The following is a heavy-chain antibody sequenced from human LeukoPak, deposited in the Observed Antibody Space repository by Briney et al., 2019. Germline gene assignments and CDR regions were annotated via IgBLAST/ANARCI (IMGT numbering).Heavy chain of an antibody. CDR2: ISGSGNRT. J-gene: IGHJ6*02. V-gene: IGHV3-23*01. Sequence: GGSLRLSCAASGFTFSSYAMSWVRQAPGKGLEWVSSISGSGNRTYYADSVKGQFTISRDNSKNTLFLQMNSLRAEDTAVYYCAKVPDYCGSGTGSYLDVWGQGTTVTVSS. D-gene: IGHD3-10*01. CDR1: GFTFSSYA. CDR3: AKVPDYCGSGTGSYLDV.